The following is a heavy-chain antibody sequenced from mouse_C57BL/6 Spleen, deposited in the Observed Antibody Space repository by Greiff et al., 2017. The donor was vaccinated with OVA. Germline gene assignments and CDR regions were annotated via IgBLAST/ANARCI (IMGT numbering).Heavy chain of an antibody. CDR1: GYTFTDYY. V-gene: IGHV1-19*01. Sequence: VQLQQSGPVLVKPGASVKMSCKASGYTFTDYYMNWVKQSHGKSLEWIGVINPYNGGTSYNQKFKGKATLTVDKSSSTAYMELNSLTSDDSAVYYCARGGTDWAYWYFDVWGTGTTVTVSS. D-gene: IGHD4-1*01. CDR3: ARGGTDWAYWYFDV. CDR2: INPYNGGT. J-gene: IGHJ1*03.